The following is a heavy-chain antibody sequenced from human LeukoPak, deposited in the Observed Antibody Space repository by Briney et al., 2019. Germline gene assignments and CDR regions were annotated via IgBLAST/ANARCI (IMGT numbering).Heavy chain of an antibody. CDR3: AGEIVVVTATSFQH. D-gene: IGHD2-21*02. V-gene: IGHV3-48*01. J-gene: IGHJ1*01. CDR1: GFTFSTYS. CDR2: ISSSSSTI. Sequence: GGSLRLSCAASGFTFSTYSMNWVRQAPGKGLEWVSYISSSSSTIYYADSVKGRFTISRDNAKNSLYLQINSLRAEDTAVYYCAGEIVVVTATSFQHWGQGTLVTVSS.